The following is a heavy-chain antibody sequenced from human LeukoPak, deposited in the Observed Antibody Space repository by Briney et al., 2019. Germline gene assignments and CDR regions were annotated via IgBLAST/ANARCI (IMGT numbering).Heavy chain of an antibody. V-gene: IGHV1-69*06. CDR3: ARSRRPYYYYYMDV. CDR1: GGTFSSYA. J-gene: IGHJ6*03. Sequence: ASVKVSCKASGGTFSSYAISWVRQAPGQGLEWMGGIIPIFGTANYAQKFQGRVTITADKSTSTAYMELSSLRSEDTAVYYCARSRRPYYYYYMDVWGKGTTVTISS. CDR2: IIPIFGTA.